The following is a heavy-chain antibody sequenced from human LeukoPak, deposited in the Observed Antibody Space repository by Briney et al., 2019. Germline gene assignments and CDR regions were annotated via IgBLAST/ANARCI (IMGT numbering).Heavy chain of an antibody. Sequence: ASVKVSCKASGYTFTGYYMHWVRQAPGQGLEWMGWINPNSGGTNYAQKFQGRVTMTRDTSISTAYMELSRLRSDDTAMYYCARGAYSFVGYFDFWGQGTLATVSS. V-gene: IGHV1-2*02. CDR1: GYTFTGYY. CDR2: INPNSGGT. J-gene: IGHJ4*02. D-gene: IGHD5-18*01. CDR3: ARGAYSFVGYFDF.